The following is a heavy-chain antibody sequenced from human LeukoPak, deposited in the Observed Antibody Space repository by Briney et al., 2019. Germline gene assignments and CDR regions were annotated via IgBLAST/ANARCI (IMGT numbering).Heavy chain of an antibody. V-gene: IGHV4-39*01. Sequence: SETLSLTCAVSGGSISSSNWWSWVRQPPGKGLEWIGSIYYSGSTYYNPSLKSRVTISVDTSKNQFSLKLSSVTAADTAVYYCARLVGGWYSSNFDYWGQGTLVTVSS. CDR3: ARLVGGWYSSNFDY. CDR1: GGSISSSNW. CDR2: IYYSGST. D-gene: IGHD6-19*01. J-gene: IGHJ4*02.